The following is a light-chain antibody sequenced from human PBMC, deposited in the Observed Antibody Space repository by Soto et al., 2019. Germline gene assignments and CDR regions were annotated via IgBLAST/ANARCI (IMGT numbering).Light chain of an antibody. CDR3: QQHNSYPMT. Sequence: DIQMTQSPSTLSASVVDRVTITCLASQSVKSYLSWYQQKPWKAPNLLIYDASNLQSFFPSMFSGRGAGTDFTLTIISLQPQDFATYYCQQHNSYPMTFGQGTRLEIK. CDR2: DAS. J-gene: IGKJ5*01. V-gene: IGKV1-5*01. CDR1: QSVKSY.